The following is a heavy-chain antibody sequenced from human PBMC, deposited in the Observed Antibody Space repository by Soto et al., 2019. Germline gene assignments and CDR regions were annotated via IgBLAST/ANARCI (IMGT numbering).Heavy chain of an antibody. V-gene: IGHV5-51*01. D-gene: IGHD1-26*01. Sequence: PGESLKISCKASGYRFTNNWIGWVRQMPGKGLEWMGIIYPGDSDTRFSPPFQGQVTMSVDKSISTAYLRWSSLKASDTAMYYCARQSVGAFDIWGQGTRVTVSS. J-gene: IGHJ3*02. CDR1: GYRFTNNW. CDR3: ARQSVGAFDI. CDR2: IYPGDSDT.